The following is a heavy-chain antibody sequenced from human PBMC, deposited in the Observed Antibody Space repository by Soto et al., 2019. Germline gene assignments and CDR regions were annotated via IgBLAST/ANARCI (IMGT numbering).Heavy chain of an antibody. V-gene: IGHV3-23*01. J-gene: IGHJ4*02. CDR2: ISGSGGST. CDR1: GFTFSSYA. Sequence: PGGSLRLSCAASGFTFSSYAMSWVRQAPGKGLEWVSAISGSGGSTYYADSVKGRFTISRDNSKNTLYLQMNSLRAEDTAVYYCAKDLGAVTTMAGPSWDYWGQGTLVTVSS. D-gene: IGHD4-17*01. CDR3: AKDLGAVTTMAGPSWDY.